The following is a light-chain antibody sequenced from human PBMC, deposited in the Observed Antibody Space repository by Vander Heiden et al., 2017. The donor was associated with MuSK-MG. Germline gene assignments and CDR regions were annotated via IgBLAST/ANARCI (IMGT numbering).Light chain of an antibody. CDR3: QQEGSSPLT. J-gene: IGKJ4*01. CDR1: QSVSSSY. CDR2: GAS. V-gene: IGKV3-20*01. Sequence: EIVLTQSPGTLSLSPGERATLSCRASQSVSSSYLAWYQQKPGQAPRLLIYGASSRATGIPDRFSGSGSGTDFTLTISRLEPEDFAVYYCQQEGSSPLTFGGGTKVEFK.